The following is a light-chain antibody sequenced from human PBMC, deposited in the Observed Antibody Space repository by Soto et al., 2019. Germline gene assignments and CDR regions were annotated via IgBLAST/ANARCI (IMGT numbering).Light chain of an antibody. V-gene: IGLV2-14*01. CDR3: SSYTSATTYV. CDR1: SSDVGAYNY. J-gene: IGLJ1*01. CDR2: DVS. Sequence: QSVLTQPASVSGSPGQSIPISCTGTSSDVGAYNYASWYQQYPGEAPKVIIYDVSHRPAGVSNRLSGSKSGNTASLTISGLQTQDEADYYCSSYTSATTYVFGTGTKVTVL.